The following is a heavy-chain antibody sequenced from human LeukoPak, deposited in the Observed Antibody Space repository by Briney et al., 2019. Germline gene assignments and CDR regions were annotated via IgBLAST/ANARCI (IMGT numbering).Heavy chain of an antibody. CDR1: EFTFSSSD. CDR3: AKDRGTMVRGVIIFSYYFDY. J-gene: IGHJ4*02. V-gene: IGHV3-13*01. Sequence: GGSLRLSCAASEFTFSSSDMHWVRQATGKGLEWVSAIGTAGDTYYSGSVKGRFTISRDNSKNTLYLQMNSLRAEDTAVYYCAKDRGTMVRGVIIFSYYFDYWGQGTLVTVSS. D-gene: IGHD3-10*01. CDR2: IGTAGDT.